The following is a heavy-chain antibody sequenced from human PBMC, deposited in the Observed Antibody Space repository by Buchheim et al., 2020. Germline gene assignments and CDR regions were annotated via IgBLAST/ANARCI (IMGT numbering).Heavy chain of an antibody. D-gene: IGHD3-3*01. CDR2: IWYDGSNK. V-gene: IGHV3-33*01. J-gene: IGHJ3*02. CDR3: ARDRRDYYDFWSGYQFDAFDI. CDR1: GFTFSSYG. Sequence: QVQLVESGGGVVQPGRSLRLSCAASGFTFSSYGMHWVRQAPGKGLEWVAVIWYDGSNKYYADSVKGRFTISRDNSKNTLYLQMNSLRAEDTAVYYCARDRRDYYDFWSGYQFDAFDIWGQGT.